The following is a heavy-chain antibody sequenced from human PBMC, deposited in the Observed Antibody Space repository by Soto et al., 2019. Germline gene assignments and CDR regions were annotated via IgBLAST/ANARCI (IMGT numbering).Heavy chain of an antibody. CDR2: IIPTLGTP. D-gene: IGHD6-19*01. Sequence: QVQLVQSGAEVKTPGSSVKVSCKASGGIFSHFAFNWMRQAPGQGLECMGGIIPTLGTPHYAQKFLRRVTLTADESTMTVYMEMSSLTVEVTAVYYCASVGLGAYDYWGPGTLVIVSS. V-gene: IGHV1-69*01. CDR3: ASVGLGAYDY. CDR1: GGIFSHFA. J-gene: IGHJ4*02.